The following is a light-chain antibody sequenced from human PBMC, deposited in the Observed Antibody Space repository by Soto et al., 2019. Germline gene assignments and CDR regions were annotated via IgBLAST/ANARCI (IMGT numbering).Light chain of an antibody. CDR1: QSLNSN. J-gene: IGKJ1*01. CDR2: ETS. CDR3: QEYNNWWT. Sequence: ILLTQSPATLSVSPGERVTLSCRASQSLNSNLAWYQQRPGQAPRLLIYETSTRATGIPARFSGSGSGTEFTRTVSSLQSEDFAVYYCQEYNNWWTFGQGTKVEIK. V-gene: IGKV3-15*01.